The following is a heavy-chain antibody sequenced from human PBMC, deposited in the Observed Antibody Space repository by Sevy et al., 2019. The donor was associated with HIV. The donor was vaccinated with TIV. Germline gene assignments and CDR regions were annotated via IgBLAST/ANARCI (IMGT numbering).Heavy chain of an antibody. CDR1: GFTFKKYG. D-gene: IGHD6-13*01. CDR2: ISDDGSDK. CDR3: AISRGRFEGSSWLYYFYALDV. V-gene: IGHV3-30*03. J-gene: IGHJ6*02. Sequence: GGSLRLSCAASGFTFKKYGMHWVRQAPGKGLQWVAVISDDGSDKEYADSLKGRFTISRDNSQDNGYLQMNSLRRDDTAVYYCAISRGRFEGSSWLYYFYALDVWGQGTKVTVSS.